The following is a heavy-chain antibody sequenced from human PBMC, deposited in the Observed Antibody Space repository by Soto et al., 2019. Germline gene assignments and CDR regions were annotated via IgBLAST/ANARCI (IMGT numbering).Heavy chain of an antibody. Sequence: PGGSLRLSCAASGFTFSSYAMSWVRQAPGKGLEWVSALSGSGGSTYYADSVKGRFTISRDSSKNTLYLLMNSLRPEDTAVYYCAKDPRTGPYYYDSSGYYYGPYDAFDIWGQGTMVTVSS. CDR3: AKDPRTGPYYYDSSGYYYGPYDAFDI. D-gene: IGHD3-22*01. CDR2: LSGSGGST. CDR1: GFTFSSYA. J-gene: IGHJ3*02. V-gene: IGHV3-23*01.